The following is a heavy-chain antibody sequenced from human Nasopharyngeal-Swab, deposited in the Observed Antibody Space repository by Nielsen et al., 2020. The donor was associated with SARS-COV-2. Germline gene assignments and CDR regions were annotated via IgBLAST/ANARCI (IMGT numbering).Heavy chain of an antibody. CDR1: GGSISRSSYY. V-gene: IGHV4-39*07. D-gene: IGHD3-22*01. Sequence: GSLRLSCTVSGGSISRSSYYWGWIRQPPGKGLEWIGSIYYSGSTYYNPSLKSRVTISVDTSKNQFSLKLSSVTAADTAVYYCARVYYDSSGYYYYYYYYYMDVWGKGTTVTVSS. J-gene: IGHJ6*03. CDR3: ARVYYDSSGYYYYYYYYYMDV. CDR2: IYYSGST.